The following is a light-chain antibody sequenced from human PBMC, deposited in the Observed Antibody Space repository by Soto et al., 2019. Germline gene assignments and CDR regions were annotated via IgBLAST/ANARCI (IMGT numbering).Light chain of an antibody. J-gene: IGKJ1*01. CDR3: QQFNTSPWT. CDR1: QSVSSTY. CDR2: CAS. Sequence: EIVLTQSPGTLSLSPGERATLSCRASQSVSSTYLAWYQQKPGQAPRLLIYCASNRATGVPDRFSGSGSGTDFTLTISRLEPEDFAVYYCQQFNTSPWTFGQGTEVEIK. V-gene: IGKV3-20*01.